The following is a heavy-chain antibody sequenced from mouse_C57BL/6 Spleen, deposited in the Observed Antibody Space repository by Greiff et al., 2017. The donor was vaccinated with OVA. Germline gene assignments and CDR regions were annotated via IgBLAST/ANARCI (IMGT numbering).Heavy chain of an antibody. CDR1: GFTFSSYA. J-gene: IGHJ4*01. CDR3: ARDPYGGYYAMDY. V-gene: IGHV5-4*01. D-gene: IGHD1-1*01. Sequence: EVQLVESGGGLVKPGGSLKLSCAASGFTFSSYAMSWVRQTPEKRLEWVATISDGGSYTYYPDNVKGRFTISRDNAKNNLYLQMSHLKSEDTAMYYCARDPYGGYYAMDYWGQGTSVTVSS. CDR2: ISDGGSYT.